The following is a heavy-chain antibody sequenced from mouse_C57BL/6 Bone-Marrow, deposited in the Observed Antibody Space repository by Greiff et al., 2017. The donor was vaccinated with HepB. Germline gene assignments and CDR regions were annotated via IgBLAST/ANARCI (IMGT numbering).Heavy chain of an antibody. Sequence: VKLQQPGAELVKPGASVKMSCKASGYTFTSYWITWVKQRPGQGLEWIGDIYPGSGSTNYNEKFKSKATLTVDTSSSTAYMQLSSLTSEDSAVYYCARVYYSNYLYYFDYWGQGTTLTVSS. CDR1: GYTFTSYW. J-gene: IGHJ2*01. CDR3: ARVYYSNYLYYFDY. V-gene: IGHV1-55*01. D-gene: IGHD2-5*01. CDR2: IYPGSGST.